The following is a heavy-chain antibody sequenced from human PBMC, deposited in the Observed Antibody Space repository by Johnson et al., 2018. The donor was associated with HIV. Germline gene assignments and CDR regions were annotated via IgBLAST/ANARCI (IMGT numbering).Heavy chain of an antibody. Sequence: VQLVESGGGLVQPGGSLRLSCAASGFTFDDYAMHWVRQAPGKGLEWVSGISWNSGSIGYADSVKGRFTISRDNAKNSLYLQMNSLRAEATALYYWAKDRVGYYDAFDIWGQGTMVTVSS. J-gene: IGHJ3*02. D-gene: IGHD2-8*02. CDR3: AKDRVGYYDAFDI. V-gene: IGHV3-9*01. CDR2: ISWNSGSI. CDR1: GFTFDDYA.